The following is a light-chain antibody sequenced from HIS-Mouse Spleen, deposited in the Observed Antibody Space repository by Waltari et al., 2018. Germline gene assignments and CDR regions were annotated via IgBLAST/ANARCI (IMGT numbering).Light chain of an antibody. J-gene: IGLJ2*01. CDR3: SSYTSSSTLV. CDR2: DVS. Sequence: QSALTQPASVSGSPGQSITIPCTGTSRDVGGYNYVSLYQQHPGKAPTPMIYDVSNRPSGVSNRFSGSKSGNTAPLTISGLQAEDEADYYCSSYTSSSTLVFGGGTKLTVL. CDR1: SRDVGGYNY. V-gene: IGLV2-14*03.